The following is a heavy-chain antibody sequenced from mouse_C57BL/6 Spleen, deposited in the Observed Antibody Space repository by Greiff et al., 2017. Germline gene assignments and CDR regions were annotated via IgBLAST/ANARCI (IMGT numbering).Heavy chain of an antibody. D-gene: IGHD2-14*01. CDR3: ARGDGTTRGFAY. CDR2: ISSGSSTI. J-gene: IGHJ3*01. CDR1: GFTFSDYG. V-gene: IGHV5-17*01. Sequence: EVKLQESGGGLVKPGGSLKLSCAASGFTFSDYGMHWVRQAPEKGLEWVAYISSGSSTIYYADTVKGRFTISRDNAKNTLFLQMTSLRSEDTAMYYCARGDGTTRGFAYWGQGTLVTVSA.